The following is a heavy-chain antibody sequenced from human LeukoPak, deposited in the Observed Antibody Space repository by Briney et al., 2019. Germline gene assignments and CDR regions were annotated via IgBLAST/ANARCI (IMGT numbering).Heavy chain of an antibody. D-gene: IGHD3-16*01. CDR1: GYTFTSYD. Sequence: ASVKVSCKASGYTFTSYDINWVRQATGQGLEWMGWMNPNSGNTGYAQKFQGRVTMTRNTSIGTAYMELSSLRSEDTAVYYCARLFGSNYGMDVWGQGTTVTVSS. V-gene: IGHV1-8*01. CDR2: MNPNSGNT. CDR3: ARLFGSNYGMDV. J-gene: IGHJ6*02.